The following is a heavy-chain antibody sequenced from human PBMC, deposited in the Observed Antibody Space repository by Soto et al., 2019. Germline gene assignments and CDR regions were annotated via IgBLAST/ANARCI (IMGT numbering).Heavy chain of an antibody. Sequence: SETLSLTCAVSGGSISSSNWWSWVRQPPGKGLEWIGEIYHSGSTNYNPSLKSRVTISVDKSKNQLSLKLSSVTAADTAVYYCARTSYSSSSGDFDYWGQGTLVTVSS. CDR1: GGSISSSNW. D-gene: IGHD6-6*01. V-gene: IGHV4-4*02. CDR3: ARTSYSSSSGDFDY. CDR2: IYHSGST. J-gene: IGHJ4*02.